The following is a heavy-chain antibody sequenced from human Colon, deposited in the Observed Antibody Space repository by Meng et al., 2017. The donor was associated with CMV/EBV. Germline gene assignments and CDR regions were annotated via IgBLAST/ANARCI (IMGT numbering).Heavy chain of an antibody. Sequence: GESLRISCAASGLTFSRYVMYWVRQAPGKGLAWVAIISHDGNTKYFADSVKGRFTISRDNSNNTLNLQMSSLRPEDTAVYYCARDSLGFGVVVPAAIGWFDPWGQGTLVTVSS. V-gene: IGHV3-30-3*01. D-gene: IGHD2-2*02. CDR3: ARDSLGFGVVVPAAIGWFDP. J-gene: IGHJ5*02. CDR1: GLTFSRYV. CDR2: ISHDGNTK.